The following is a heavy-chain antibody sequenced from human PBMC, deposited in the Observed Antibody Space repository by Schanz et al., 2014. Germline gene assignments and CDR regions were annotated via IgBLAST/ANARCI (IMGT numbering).Heavy chain of an antibody. CDR1: GYSISRSNW. D-gene: IGHD4-17*01. CDR3: AGMATVTYFDF. J-gene: IGHJ4*02. Sequence: QVQLQESGPGLVKPSDTLSLTCAVSGYSISRSNWWGWIRQPPGKGLEFIGYIYYSGNTYYNPSLKSRVTMSLDTSKNHFSLKLPSVTAVDTAVYYCAGMATVTYFDFWGQGALVTVSS. CDR2: IYYSGNT. V-gene: IGHV4-28*01.